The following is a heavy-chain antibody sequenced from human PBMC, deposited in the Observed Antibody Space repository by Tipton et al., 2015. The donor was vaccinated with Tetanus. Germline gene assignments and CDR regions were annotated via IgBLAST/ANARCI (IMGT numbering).Heavy chain of an antibody. V-gene: IGHV4-4*07. J-gene: IGHJ4*02. CDR1: GGSISSYY. Sequence: TLSLTCTVSGGSISSYYWSWIRQPAGKGLEWIGHIYTSGSTNHNPSLKSRVTMSVDTSKTQFSLRLSSVTAADTAVYFCARGVWFGPGPKYYFDYWGQGTLVTVSS. CDR3: ARGVWFGPGPKYYFDY. CDR2: IYTSGST. D-gene: IGHD3-10*01.